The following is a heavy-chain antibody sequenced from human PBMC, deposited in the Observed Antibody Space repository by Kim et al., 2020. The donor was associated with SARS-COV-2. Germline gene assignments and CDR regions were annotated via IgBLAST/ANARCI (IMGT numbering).Heavy chain of an antibody. J-gene: IGHJ4*02. CDR2: IKSKTDGGTT. CDR3: TTYWGGQWLVLGAAPFDS. D-gene: IGHD6-19*01. V-gene: IGHV3-15*01. Sequence: GGSLRLSCAASGFTFSNAWMSWVRQAPGKGLEWVGRIKSKTDGGTTDYAAPVKGRFTIARDDSKKTLYLKMNSLKTEDTAVYYCTTYWGGQWLVLGAAPFDSSGQGALVTASS. CDR1: GFTFSNAW.